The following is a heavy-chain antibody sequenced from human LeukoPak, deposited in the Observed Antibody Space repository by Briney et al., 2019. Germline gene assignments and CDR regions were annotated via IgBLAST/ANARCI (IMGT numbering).Heavy chain of an antibody. CDR1: GYTFTGFY. J-gene: IGHJ5*02. D-gene: IGHD3-10*01. Sequence: GASVKVSCKASGYTFTGFYIHWVRQAPGQGLEWMGWINPDSGGTNYAQKFQGRVTMTRDTSIGTAYLELSRLRSDDTAVYYCARVREYYGSGGWFDPWGQGTLVTVSS. V-gene: IGHV1-2*02. CDR2: INPDSGGT. CDR3: ARVREYYGSGGWFDP.